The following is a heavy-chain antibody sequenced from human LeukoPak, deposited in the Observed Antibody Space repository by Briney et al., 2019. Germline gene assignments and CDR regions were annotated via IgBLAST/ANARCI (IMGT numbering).Heavy chain of an antibody. J-gene: IGHJ4*02. CDR3: ARGIYSGYDSWFYFDY. V-gene: IGHV4-59*08. D-gene: IGHD5-12*01. CDR1: GFTFSSYS. Sequence: LRLSCAASGFTFSSYSMNWVRQAPGKGLEWIGYIYYSGSTNYNPSLKSRVTISVDTSKNQFSLKLSSVTAADTAVYYCARGIYSGYDSWFYFDYWGQGTLVTVSS. CDR2: IYYSGST.